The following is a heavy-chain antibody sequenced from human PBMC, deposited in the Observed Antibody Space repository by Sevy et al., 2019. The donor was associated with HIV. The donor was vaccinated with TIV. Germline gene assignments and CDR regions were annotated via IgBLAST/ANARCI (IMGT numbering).Heavy chain of an antibody. D-gene: IGHD3-22*01. J-gene: IGHJ4*02. CDR1: GFTFSSYA. CDR3: AKDPDYDSSGYGTRFDY. CDR2: ISGSGGST. Sequence: GGSLRLSCAASGFTFSSYAMSWVRQAPGKGLEWVSAISGSGGSTYYADSVKGRVTISRDNAKNTRYLQMNSMRAEDKAVYYCAKDPDYDSSGYGTRFDYWGQGTLVTVSS. V-gene: IGHV3-23*01.